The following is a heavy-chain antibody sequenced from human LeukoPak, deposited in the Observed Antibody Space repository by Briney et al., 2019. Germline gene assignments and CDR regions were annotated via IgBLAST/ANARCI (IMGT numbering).Heavy chain of an antibody. CDR1: GGSISSYY. V-gene: IGHV4-59*01. J-gene: IGHJ4*02. CDR2: IYYSGST. CDR3: ARGLTLFDY. Sequence: PSETLSLTCTVSGGSISSYYWRWVRQPPGKGLEWIGYIYYSGSTNYNPPLKSRVTISVDTSKNQFSLKLSSVTAADTAVYYWARGLTLFDYWGQGTLVTVSS.